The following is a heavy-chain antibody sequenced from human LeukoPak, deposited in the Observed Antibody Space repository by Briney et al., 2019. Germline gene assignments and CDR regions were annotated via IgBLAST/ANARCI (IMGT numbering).Heavy chain of an antibody. CDR1: GFTFSSYA. CDR2: ISYDGSNK. J-gene: IGHJ4*02. Sequence: GGSLRLSCAASGFTFSSYAMHWVRQAPGKGLEWVAVISYDGSNKYYADSVKGRFTISRDNSKNTLYLQMNSLRAEDTAVYYCVRTIGTTVFDYWGQGNLVTVSS. CDR3: VRTIGTTVFDY. D-gene: IGHD1-1*01. V-gene: IGHV3-30-3*01.